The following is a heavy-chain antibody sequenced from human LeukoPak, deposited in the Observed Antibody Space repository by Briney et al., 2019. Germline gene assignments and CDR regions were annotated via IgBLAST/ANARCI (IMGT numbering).Heavy chain of an antibody. CDR2: ISGSGTDT. V-gene: IGHV3-23*01. J-gene: IGHJ3*02. CDR3: AKLVGLDIVVVPAAIDAFDI. D-gene: IGHD2-2*02. Sequence: PGGSLRLSCAASGFTFNIYAMSWVRQAPGQGLEWVSAISGSGTDTYYADSVKGRFTISRDNSKNTLYLQMNSLRAEDTAVYYCAKLVGLDIVVVPAAIDAFDIWGQGTMVTVSS. CDR1: GFTFNIYA.